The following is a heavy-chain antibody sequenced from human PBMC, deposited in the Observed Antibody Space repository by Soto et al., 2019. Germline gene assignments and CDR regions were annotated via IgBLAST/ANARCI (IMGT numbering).Heavy chain of an antibody. CDR2: IIPIFGTA. Sequence: GASVKVSCKASGGTFSSYAISWVRQAPGQGLEWMGGIIPIFGTANYAQKFQGGVTITADESTSTAYMELSSLRSEDTAVYYCARDGGGYCSSTSCQYPYYYYYGMDVWGQGTTVTVSS. J-gene: IGHJ6*02. D-gene: IGHD2-2*01. V-gene: IGHV1-69*13. CDR1: GGTFSSYA. CDR3: ARDGGGYCSSTSCQYPYYYYYGMDV.